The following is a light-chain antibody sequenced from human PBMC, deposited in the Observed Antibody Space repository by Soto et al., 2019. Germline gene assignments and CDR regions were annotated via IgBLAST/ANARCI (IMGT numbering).Light chain of an antibody. CDR2: DAS. CDR1: QSVSSY. V-gene: IGKV3-20*01. J-gene: IGKJ1*01. CDR3: QQYGSSPTT. Sequence: EIVLSQSPATLSLSPGERATLSCRASQSVSSYLAWYQQKPGQAPRLLIYDASNRATGIPDRFSGSGSGTDFTLTISRLEPEDFAVYYCQQYGSSPTTFGQGTKVDIK.